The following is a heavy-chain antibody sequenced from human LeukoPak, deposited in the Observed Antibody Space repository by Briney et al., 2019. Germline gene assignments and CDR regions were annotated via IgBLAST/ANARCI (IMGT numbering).Heavy chain of an antibody. CDR1: GFTFSSYG. CDR2: IWYDGSSK. D-gene: IGHD2/OR15-2a*01. J-gene: IGHJ4*02. V-gene: IGHV3-33*01. Sequence: GRSLRLSCAASGFTFSSYGMHWVRQAPGKGLEWVALIWYDGSSKYYTDPVKGRLTISRDNSKNTLYLQMNSLRAEDTAIYYCAREGPRGNSQFDYWGQGTLVTVSS. CDR3: AREGPRGNSQFDY.